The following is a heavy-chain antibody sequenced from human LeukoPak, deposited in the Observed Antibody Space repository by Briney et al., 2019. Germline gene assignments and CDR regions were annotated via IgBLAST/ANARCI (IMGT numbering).Heavy chain of an antibody. CDR1: GYTFTSYG. CDR2: ISAYNGNT. Sequence: ASVKVSCEASGYTFTSYGISWVRQAPGQGLEWLGWISAYNGNTNNAQKLQGRVTMTTDTSTSTAYMELRSLRSDDTAVYYCARAGYCTSTSCYAGNWFDPWGQGTLVTVSS. D-gene: IGHD2-2*01. V-gene: IGHV1-18*04. CDR3: ARAGYCTSTSCYAGNWFDP. J-gene: IGHJ5*02.